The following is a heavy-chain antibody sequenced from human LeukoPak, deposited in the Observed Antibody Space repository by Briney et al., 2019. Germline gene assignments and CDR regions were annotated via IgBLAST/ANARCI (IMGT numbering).Heavy chain of an antibody. CDR1: VLSLSSYD. Sequence: GGSLRLSCAASVLSLSSYDMNWVRQASGKGLEWVSSIRTTSTFIYYTYSVKGRFTISRDNAKNSLYLQMNSLSAEDTAVYYCARADCSSSTCYLRSSWFDPWGQGTLVTVSS. CDR2: IRTTSTFI. V-gene: IGHV3-21*01. D-gene: IGHD2/OR15-2a*01. J-gene: IGHJ5*02. CDR3: ARADCSSSTCYLRSSWFDP.